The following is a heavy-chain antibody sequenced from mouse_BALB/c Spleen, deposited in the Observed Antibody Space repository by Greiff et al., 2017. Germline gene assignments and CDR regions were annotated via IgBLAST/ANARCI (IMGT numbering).Heavy chain of an antibody. J-gene: IGHJ4*01. D-gene: IGHD1-2*01. V-gene: IGHV8-12*01. CDR1: GFSLSTSGMG. CDR2: IYWDDDK. CDR3: ARTHYYGYGAMDY. Sequence: QVTLKESGPGILQPSQTLSLTCSFSGFSLSTSGMGVSWIRQPSGKGLEWLAHIYWDDDKRYNPSLKSRLTISKDTSSNQVFLKITSVDTADTATYYCARTHYYGYGAMDYWGQGTSVTVSS.